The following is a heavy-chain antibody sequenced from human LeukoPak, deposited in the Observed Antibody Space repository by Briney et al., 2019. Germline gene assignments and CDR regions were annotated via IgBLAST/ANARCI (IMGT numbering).Heavy chain of an antibody. CDR1: GFTFSGSG. J-gene: IGHJ6*04. CDR3: AELGITMIGGV. D-gene: IGHD3-10*02. CDR2: IRYHGSDK. Sequence: GGSLRLSCAASGFTFSGSGMHWVRQAPGKGLEWVAFIRYHGSDKYYADSVKGRFTISRDNSKNTLYLQMNSLRAEDTAVYYCAELGITMIGGVWGKGTTVTISS. V-gene: IGHV3-30*02.